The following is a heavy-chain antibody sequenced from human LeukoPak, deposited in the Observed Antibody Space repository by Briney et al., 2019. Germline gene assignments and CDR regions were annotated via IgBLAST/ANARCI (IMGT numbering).Heavy chain of an antibody. CDR2: ISGSGGST. CDR1: GFTFSSYG. V-gene: IGHV3-23*01. CDR3: AKLIWRTAMNPLGY. Sequence: GGSLRLSCAASGFTFSSYGMSWVRQAPGKGLEWVSAISGSGGSTYYADSVKGRFTISRDNSKNTLYLQMNSLRAEDTAVYYCAKLIWRTAMNPLGYWGQGTLVTVSS. J-gene: IGHJ4*02. D-gene: IGHD5-18*01.